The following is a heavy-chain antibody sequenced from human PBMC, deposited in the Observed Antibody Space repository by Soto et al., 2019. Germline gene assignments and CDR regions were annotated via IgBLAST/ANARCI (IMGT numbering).Heavy chain of an antibody. D-gene: IGHD2-8*01. CDR3: AKDHGTNGMDV. CDR1: GFTFSSYG. J-gene: IGHJ6*02. V-gene: IGHV3-30*18. Sequence: QVQLVESGGGVVQPGRSLRLSCAASGFTFSSYGMHWVRQAPGKGLEWVAVISYDGSNKYYADSVKGRFTISRDNSKNTLYLQMNSLRAEDTAVYYCAKDHGTNGMDVWGQGTTVTVSS. CDR2: ISYDGSNK.